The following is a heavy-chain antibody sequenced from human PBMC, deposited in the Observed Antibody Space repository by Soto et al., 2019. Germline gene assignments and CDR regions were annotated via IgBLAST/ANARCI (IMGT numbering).Heavy chain of an antibody. J-gene: IGHJ3*02. V-gene: IGHV5-51*01. CDR2: IYPGDSDT. Sequence: GESLKISCKGSGYSFTSYWIGWVRQMPGKGLEWMGIIYPGDSDTRYSPSFQGQVTISADKSISTAYLQWSSLKASDTAMYYCARPLRAVYYDILTGWGGDAFDIWGQGTMVTVSS. CDR1: GYSFTSYW. CDR3: ARPLRAVYYDILTGWGGDAFDI. D-gene: IGHD3-9*01.